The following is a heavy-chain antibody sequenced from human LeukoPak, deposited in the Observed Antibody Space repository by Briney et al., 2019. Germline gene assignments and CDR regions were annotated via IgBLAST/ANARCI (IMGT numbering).Heavy chain of an antibody. Sequence: ASVTVSCKASGYTFNNHYMYWVRQAPGQGLEWMGVINPSGGSTSYAQKFQGRVTMTRDTSTSTVYMELSSLRSEDSAIYYCARAVAGTEGGGYWGQGTLVTVSS. J-gene: IGHJ4*02. D-gene: IGHD6-19*01. CDR1: GYTFNNHY. CDR3: ARAVAGTEGGGY. CDR2: INPSGGST. V-gene: IGHV1-46*02.